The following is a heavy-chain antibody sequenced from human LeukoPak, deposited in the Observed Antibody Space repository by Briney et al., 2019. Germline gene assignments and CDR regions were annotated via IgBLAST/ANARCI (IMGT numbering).Heavy chain of an antibody. CDR2: INSDGSST. J-gene: IGHJ4*02. CDR1: GFTVSSNY. CDR3: ARANVVVAAIIG. V-gene: IGHV3-74*01. D-gene: IGHD2-15*01. Sequence: GGSLRLSCAASGFTVSSNYMSWVRQAPGKGLVWVSRINSDGSSTSYADSVKGRFTISRDNAKNTLYLQMNSLRAEDTAVYHCARANVVVAAIIGWGQGTLVTVSS.